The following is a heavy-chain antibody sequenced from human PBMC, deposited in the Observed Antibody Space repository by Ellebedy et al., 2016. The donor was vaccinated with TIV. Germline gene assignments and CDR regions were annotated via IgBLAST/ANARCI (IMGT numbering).Heavy chain of an antibody. Sequence: GESLKISCNVSGYSFTNYWISWVRQMPGKGLEWLGKIDPSDSYTRYSPSFQGHITMSTAKSISVAYLQWSSLQASDTALYYCARHLGSGGDFDYWGQGTLLTVSS. CDR3: ARHLGSGGDFDY. V-gene: IGHV5-10-1*01. CDR2: IDPSDSYT. J-gene: IGHJ4*02. CDR1: GYSFTNYW. D-gene: IGHD3-10*01.